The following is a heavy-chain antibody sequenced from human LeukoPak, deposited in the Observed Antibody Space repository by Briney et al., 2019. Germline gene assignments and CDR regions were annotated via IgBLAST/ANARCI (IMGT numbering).Heavy chain of an antibody. D-gene: IGHD1-26*01. Sequence: ASVKVSCKASGYTFTSYYMHWVRQAPGQGLEWMGIINPSGGSTSYAQKFQGRVTMTRDTSTSTVYMELGSLRSEDTAVYYCAVANVDSYSGSYFYFDYWGQGTLVTVSS. CDR1: GYTFTSYY. J-gene: IGHJ4*02. CDR3: AVANVDSYSGSYFYFDY. V-gene: IGHV1-46*01. CDR2: INPSGGST.